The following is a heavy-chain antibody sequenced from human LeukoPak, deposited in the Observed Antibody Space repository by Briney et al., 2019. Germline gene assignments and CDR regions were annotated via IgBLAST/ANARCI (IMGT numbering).Heavy chain of an antibody. Sequence: PGGSLRLSCAASGFTFSSYSMNWVRQAPGKGLEWVSSISSSSSYIYYADSVKGRFTISRDNAKNSLYLQMDSLRAEDTAVYYCARDFDRAGDYHHFDSWGQGTLVTVSS. CDR3: ARDFDRAGDYHHFDS. D-gene: IGHD3-9*01. CDR2: ISSSSSYI. V-gene: IGHV3-21*01. J-gene: IGHJ4*02. CDR1: GFTFSSYS.